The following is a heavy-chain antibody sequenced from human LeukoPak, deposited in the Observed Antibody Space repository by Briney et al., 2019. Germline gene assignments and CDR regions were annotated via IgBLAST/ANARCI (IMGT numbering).Heavy chain of an antibody. J-gene: IGHJ6*02. Sequence: GGSLRLSCAASGFTFSDYYMSWIRQAPGKGLEWVSYISSSGNTIYYADSVKGRFTISRDNAKNSLYLQMNSLRAEDTAVYYCARDLGRVVVVPAAIDYYGMDVWGQGTTVTVSS. V-gene: IGHV3-11*01. CDR3: ARDLGRVVVVPAAIDYYGMDV. CDR1: GFTFSDYY. D-gene: IGHD2-2*01. CDR2: ISSSGNTI.